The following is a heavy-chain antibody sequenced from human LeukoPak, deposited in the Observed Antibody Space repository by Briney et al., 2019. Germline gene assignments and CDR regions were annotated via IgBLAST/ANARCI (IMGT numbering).Heavy chain of an antibody. CDR3: ARQGIVGASNHFDY. D-gene: IGHD1-26*01. J-gene: IGHJ4*02. Sequence: PSETLSLTCTVSGGSISSYYWSWIRQPPGKGLEWIGYIYYSGSTNYNPSLKSRVTISVDTSKNQFSLKLSSVTAADTAVYYCARQGIVGASNHFDYWGQGTLVILSS. V-gene: IGHV4-59*08. CDR1: GGSISSYY. CDR2: IYYSGST.